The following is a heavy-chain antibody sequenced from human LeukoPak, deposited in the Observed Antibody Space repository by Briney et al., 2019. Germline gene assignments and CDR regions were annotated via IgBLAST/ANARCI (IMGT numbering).Heavy chain of an antibody. CDR1: GFTFSDYY. CDR2: ISSSSSYT. D-gene: IGHD3-9*01. J-gene: IGHJ4*02. CDR3: ARAPGRYYDIDY. Sequence: GGSLRLSCAASGFTFSDYYMSWIRQAPGKGLEWVSYISSSSSYTNHADSVKGRFTISRDNAKNSLYLQMNSLRAEDTAVYYCARAPGRYYDIDYWGQGTLVTVSS. V-gene: IGHV3-11*06.